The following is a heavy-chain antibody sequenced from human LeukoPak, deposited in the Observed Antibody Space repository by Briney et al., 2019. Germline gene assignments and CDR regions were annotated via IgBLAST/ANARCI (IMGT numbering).Heavy chain of an antibody. CDR1: GFTFDDYA. V-gene: IGHV3-9*01. D-gene: IGHD2-2*01. CDR2: ISWNSGSI. CDR3: AKDLASTNIFDY. Sequence: GGSLRLSCAASGFTFDDYAMHWVRQAPGKGLEWVSGISWNSGSIGYADSVTGRFTISRDNAKNSLYLQMNSLRAEDTAVYYCAKDLASTNIFDYWGQGTLVTVSS. J-gene: IGHJ4*02.